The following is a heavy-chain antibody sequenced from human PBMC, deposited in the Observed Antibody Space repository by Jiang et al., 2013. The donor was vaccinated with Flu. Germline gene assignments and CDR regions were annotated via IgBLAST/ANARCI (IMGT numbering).Heavy chain of an antibody. Sequence: GRVTITRDTSASTAYMELSSLRSEDTAVYYCARTRFDAFDIWGQGTMVTVSS. CDR3: ARTRFDAFDI. V-gene: IGHV1-3*01. D-gene: IGHD3-16*01. J-gene: IGHJ3*02.